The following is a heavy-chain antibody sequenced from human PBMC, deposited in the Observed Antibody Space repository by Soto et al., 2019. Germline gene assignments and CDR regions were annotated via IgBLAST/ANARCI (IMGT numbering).Heavy chain of an antibody. V-gene: IGHV1-8*01. CDR1: GYTFTSYD. D-gene: IGHD2-2*03. CDR2: MNPNSGNT. CDR3: AGSAQKRTWFDQ. J-gene: IGHJ5*02. Sequence: QVQLVQSGAEVKKPGASVKVSCKASGYTFTSYDINLVRQATGQGLEWMGWMNPNSGNTGYAQKVQGRVTMTRNTSISTANMELRRLRSEDTAVNYCAGSAQKRTWFDQWGQGPLVNVYS.